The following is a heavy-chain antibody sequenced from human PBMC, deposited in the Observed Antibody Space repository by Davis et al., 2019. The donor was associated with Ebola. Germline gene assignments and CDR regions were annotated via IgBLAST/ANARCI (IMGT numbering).Heavy chain of an antibody. V-gene: IGHV3-23*01. CDR1: GYTFRIHA. CDR3: ARDPNGNHFGAFDF. D-gene: IGHD1-14*01. J-gene: IGHJ3*01. CDR2: LSGSGGLS. Sequence: GESLKISCAASGYTFRIHAMTWVRQAPGKGLEWVSALSGSGGLSYYADSVRGRFTISRDNSKNTLYLQMNSLRADDTAMYYCARDPNGNHFGAFDFWGQGTMVTVSS.